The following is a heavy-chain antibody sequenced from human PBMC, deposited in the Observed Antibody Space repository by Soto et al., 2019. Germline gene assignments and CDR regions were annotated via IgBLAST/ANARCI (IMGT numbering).Heavy chain of an antibody. D-gene: IGHD3-22*01. CDR2: FDPEDAEI. J-gene: IGHJ6*02. V-gene: IGHV1-24*01. CDR1: GYTLTELS. CDR3: EGITMLVGGAYGMDV. Sequence: ASVKVSCKVSGYTLTELSMHWVRQAPGKGLEWMGGFDPEDAEIIYAQKFQGRVTMTEDTSTDTAYMELSSLRSEDTAVYYWEGITMLVGGAYGMDVWGQGTTVTVSS.